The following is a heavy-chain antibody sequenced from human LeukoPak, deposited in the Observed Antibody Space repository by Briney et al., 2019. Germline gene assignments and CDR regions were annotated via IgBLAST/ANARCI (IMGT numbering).Heavy chain of an antibody. V-gene: IGHV3-30*02. Sequence: GGSLRLSCAASGFTFSSYGMHWVRQAPGKGLEWVAFIRYDGSNKYYADSVKGRFTISRDNSKNTLYLQMSSLRSEDTAVYYCARGLFSKRDRGYYMDVWGKGTTVTVSS. CDR2: IRYDGSNK. CDR1: GFTFSSYG. CDR3: ARGLFSKRDRGYYMDV. J-gene: IGHJ6*03.